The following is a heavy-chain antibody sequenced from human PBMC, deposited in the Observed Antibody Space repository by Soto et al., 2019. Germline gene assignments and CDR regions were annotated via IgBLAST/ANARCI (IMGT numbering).Heavy chain of an antibody. CDR3: ARGERDQDY. CDR2: ITGSSSYK. Sequence: EVRVVESGGGLVKPGGSLRLSCAASGFTFTSYNMNWVRQAPGKGLEWVSSITGSSSYKYYADSVKGRFTSSRDNAKDSLYLQMDSLSAEDTAVYYCARGERDQDYWGQGTLVTVSS. J-gene: IGHJ4*02. CDR1: GFTFTSYN. V-gene: IGHV3-21*01.